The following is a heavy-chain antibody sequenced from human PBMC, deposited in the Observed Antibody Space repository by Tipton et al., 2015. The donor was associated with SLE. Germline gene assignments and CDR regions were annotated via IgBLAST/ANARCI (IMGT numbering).Heavy chain of an antibody. CDR1: GVSFSGYY. CDR3: ARENFDNSGNHKPHVFDI. CDR2: INHRGST. J-gene: IGHJ3*02. Sequence: GLVKPSETLSLTCAVYGVSFSGYYWSWIRQTPGKGLEWIGEINHRGSTSYSPSLKSRVIIAADTSKNQFSLKLSSVTAADAAVYYCARENFDNSGNHKPHVFDIWGQGTMVTVSS. V-gene: IGHV4-34*01. D-gene: IGHD3-22*01.